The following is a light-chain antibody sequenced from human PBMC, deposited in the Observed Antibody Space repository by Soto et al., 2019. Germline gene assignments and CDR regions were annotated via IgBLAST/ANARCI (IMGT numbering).Light chain of an antibody. Sequence: EVVLTQSPATLSVSPGERATLSCRASQSVSTSLAWYQQKPGQAPRLLIFVASTRATGIPARFSGSGSGTEFTLTISSLQSEDFAVYYCQQDYNWPWTVGQGTKVEIK. V-gene: IGKV3-15*01. J-gene: IGKJ1*01. CDR1: QSVSTS. CDR3: QQDYNWPWT. CDR2: VAS.